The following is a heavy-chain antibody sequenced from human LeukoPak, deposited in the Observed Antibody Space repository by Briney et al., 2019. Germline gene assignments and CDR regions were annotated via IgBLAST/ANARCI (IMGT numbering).Heavy chain of an antibody. CDR2: ISGSGGST. V-gene: IGHV3-23*01. J-gene: IGHJ4*02. D-gene: IGHD6-13*01. CDR3: AKDCLNGVAAAGPNFDY. CDR1: GYTFTSYA. Sequence: SCKASGYTFTSYAMSWVRQAPGKGLEWVSAISGSGGSTYYADSVKGRFTISRDNSKNTLYLQMNSLRAEDTAVYYCAKDCLNGVAAAGPNFDYWGQGTLVTVSS.